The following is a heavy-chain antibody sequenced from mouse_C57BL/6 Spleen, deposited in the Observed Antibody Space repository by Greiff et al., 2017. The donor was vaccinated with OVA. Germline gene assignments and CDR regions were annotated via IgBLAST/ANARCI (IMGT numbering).Heavy chain of an antibody. CDR2: ISYSGST. CDR3: ARGETDWFAY. V-gene: IGHV3-1*01. J-gene: IGHJ3*01. CDR1: GYSITSGYD. Sequence: VQLQQSGPGMVKPSQSLSLTCTVTGYSITSGYDWHWIRHFPGNKLEWMGYISYSGSTNYNPTLKSRISITHDTSKNHFFLKLNSVTTEDTATYCCARGETDWFAYWGQGTLVTVSA.